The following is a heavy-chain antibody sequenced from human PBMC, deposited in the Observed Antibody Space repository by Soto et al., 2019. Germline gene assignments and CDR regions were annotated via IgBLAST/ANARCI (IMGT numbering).Heavy chain of an antibody. CDR3: WGSNRFSHSSGWGGGFDY. V-gene: IGHV3-33*01. D-gene: IGHD3-16*01. Sequence: QVQLVESGGGVVQPGGSLRLSCATSGFTFSDSGMHWVRQAPGKGLEWVAVIWSDGSDKSYADSVEGRFTISRDNSKNTMYLQKNSLRGEEQAVNYLWGSNRFSHSSGWGGGFDYWGQGTLVTVSS. CDR1: GFTFSDSG. J-gene: IGHJ4*02. CDR2: IWSDGSDK.